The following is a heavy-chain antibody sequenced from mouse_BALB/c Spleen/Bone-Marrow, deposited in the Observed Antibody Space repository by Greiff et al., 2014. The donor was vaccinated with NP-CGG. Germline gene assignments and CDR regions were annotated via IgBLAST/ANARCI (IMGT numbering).Heavy chain of an antibody. V-gene: IGHV14-3*02. CDR1: GFNIKDTY. CDR2: IDPANGNT. Sequence: EVQLHESGAELVKPGASVKLSCTASGFNIKDTYMHWVKQRPEQGLEWIGRIDPANGNTKYDPKFQGKATITADTSSNTAYLQLSSLTSEDTAVYYCAFYYYGSSLFAYWGQGTLVTVSA. CDR3: AFYYYGSSLFAY. D-gene: IGHD1-1*01. J-gene: IGHJ3*01.